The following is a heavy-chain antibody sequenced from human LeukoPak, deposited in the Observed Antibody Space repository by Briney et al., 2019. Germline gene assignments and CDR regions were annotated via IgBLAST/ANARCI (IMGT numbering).Heavy chain of an antibody. CDR2: IHYSGST. V-gene: IGHV4-39*07. CDR3: ARDDSSGYYLFHYFDY. CDR1: GGSISSSSYY. D-gene: IGHD3-22*01. J-gene: IGHJ4*02. Sequence: PSETLSLTCTVSGGSISSSSYYWAWIRQPPGKGLEWIGSIHYSGSTYYNPSLKSRVTISVDTSKNQFSLKLSSVTAADTAVYYCARDDSSGYYLFHYFDYWGQGTLVTVSS.